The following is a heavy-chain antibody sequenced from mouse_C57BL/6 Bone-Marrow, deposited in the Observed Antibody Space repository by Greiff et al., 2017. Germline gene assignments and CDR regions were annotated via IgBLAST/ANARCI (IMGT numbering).Heavy chain of an antibody. D-gene: IGHD2-4*01. J-gene: IGHJ3*01. CDR3: TPMIGKDWFAY. CDR1: GYTFTSYW. Sequence: EVQLQQSGPVLARPGASVKMSCKTSGYTFTSYWMHWVKQRPGQGLEWIGAIYPGNSDTSYNQKFKGKAKLTAVTSASTAYMELSSLTNEDSAVYYCTPMIGKDWFAYWGQGTLVTVSA. CDR2: IYPGNSDT. V-gene: IGHV1-5*01.